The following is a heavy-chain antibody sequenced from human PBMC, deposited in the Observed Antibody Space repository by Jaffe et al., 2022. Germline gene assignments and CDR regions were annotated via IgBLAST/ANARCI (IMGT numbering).Heavy chain of an antibody. J-gene: IGHJ4*02. D-gene: IGHD2-2*01. CDR2: INPNSGGT. V-gene: IGHV1-2*06. CDR3: AMGVVGRSSLQDNDC. CDR1: GYTFTGYY. Sequence: QMQLVQSGAEVKKPGASVKVSCKASGYTFTGYYIYWVRQAPGQGLELMGRINPNSGGTDYAQKFQGRVTMTRDTSISTAYMELSRLRSDDTAVYYCAMGVVGRSSLQDNDCWGQGTLVTVSS.